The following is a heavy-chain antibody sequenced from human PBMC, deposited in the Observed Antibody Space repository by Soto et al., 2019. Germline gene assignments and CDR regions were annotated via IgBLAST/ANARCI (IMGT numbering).Heavy chain of an antibody. V-gene: IGHV4-39*07. Sequence: ETLSLTCTVSGGSISSSSYYWGWIRQPPGKGLEWIGSIYYSGSTYYNPSLKSRVTISVDTSKNQFSLKLSSVTAADTAVYYCARSRGVIASYFDYWGQGTLVTVSS. CDR3: ARSRGVIASYFDY. J-gene: IGHJ4*02. D-gene: IGHD3-16*02. CDR1: GGSISSSSYY. CDR2: IYYSGST.